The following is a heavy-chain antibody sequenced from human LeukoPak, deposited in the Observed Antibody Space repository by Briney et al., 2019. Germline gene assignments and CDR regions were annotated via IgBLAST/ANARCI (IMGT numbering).Heavy chain of an antibody. CDR3: AREYDGDYGRNDY. Sequence: PGGSLRLSCAASGFTFDDYAMHWVRQAPGKGLEWVSGISWNSGSIGYADSVKGRFTISRDNAKNSLYLQMNSLRAEDTAVYYCAREYDGDYGRNDYWGQGTLVAVSS. V-gene: IGHV3-9*01. D-gene: IGHD4-17*01. CDR2: ISWNSGSI. CDR1: GFTFDDYA. J-gene: IGHJ4*02.